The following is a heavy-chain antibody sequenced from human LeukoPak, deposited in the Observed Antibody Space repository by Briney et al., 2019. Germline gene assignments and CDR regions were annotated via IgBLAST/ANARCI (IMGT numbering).Heavy chain of an antibody. V-gene: IGHV3-21*01. CDR3: ARDREAGQGLDDY. CDR1: GFTFSSYS. J-gene: IGHJ4*02. D-gene: IGHD6-19*01. Sequence: GGSLRLSCAASGFTFSSYSMNWVRQAPGQGLEWVSSISGTSTYIYYADSVRGRFTIYRDNAKNSLYLQMNSLRAEDTAVYYCARDREAGQGLDDYWGQGSLVTVSS. CDR2: ISGTSTYI.